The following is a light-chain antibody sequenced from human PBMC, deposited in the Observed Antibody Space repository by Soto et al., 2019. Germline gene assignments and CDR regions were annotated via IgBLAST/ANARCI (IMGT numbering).Light chain of an antibody. CDR3: QQYAVWPPQT. V-gene: IGKV3-15*01. CDR2: GAS. J-gene: IGKJ1*01. Sequence: EIAMRQLPVTLYVSPGETATLSCRASQSVGSNLAWYQQKPGQTPRLLIFGASTRATGIPARVSGSGSGTEFTLTISSLQPEDFAVYDCQQYAVWPPQTFGQGTKVDI. CDR1: QSVGSN.